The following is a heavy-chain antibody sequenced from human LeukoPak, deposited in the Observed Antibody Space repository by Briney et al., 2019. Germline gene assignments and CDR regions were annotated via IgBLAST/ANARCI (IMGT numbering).Heavy chain of an antibody. J-gene: IGHJ4*02. Sequence: PGGSLRLSCAASGFTFSSYSMNWVRQPPGKGLEWIGSIYYSGSTYYNPSLKSRVTISVDTSKNQFSLKLSSVTAADTAVYYCARQIDSTSWYEGYYFDYWGQGTLVTVSS. CDR3: ARQIDSTSWYEGYYFDY. D-gene: IGHD6-13*01. V-gene: IGHV4-39*01. CDR1: GFTFSSYSMN. CDR2: IYYSGST.